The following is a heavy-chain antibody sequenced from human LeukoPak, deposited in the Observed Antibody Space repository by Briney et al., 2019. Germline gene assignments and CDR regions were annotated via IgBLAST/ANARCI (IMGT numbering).Heavy chain of an antibody. Sequence: GGSLRLSCAASGFTFSNAWMNRVRQAPGKGLEWVGRIKSKTDGGTTDYTAPVKGRFTISRDDSKNTLYLHMNSLKTEDTAVYYCTTGPYSGSYQISDYWGQGTLVTVSS. CDR3: TTGPYSGSYQISDY. V-gene: IGHV3-15*07. CDR1: GFTFSNAW. CDR2: IKSKTDGGTT. D-gene: IGHD1-26*01. J-gene: IGHJ4*02.